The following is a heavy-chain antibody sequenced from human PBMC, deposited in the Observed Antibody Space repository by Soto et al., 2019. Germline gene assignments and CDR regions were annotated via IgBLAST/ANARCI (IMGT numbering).Heavy chain of an antibody. V-gene: IGHV4-4*02. CDR2: IFHDGTA. J-gene: IGHJ4*02. D-gene: IGHD3-10*01. Sequence: SETLSLTCAVSGVSLTSGNWWTWVRQSPQRGLEYIGEIFHDGTANYYPSFERRVAMSVDTSRNQFSLKLTSVTAADTAVYFCARRVYDTRLNYMYFDFWGPGTLVTVSS. CDR3: ARRVYDTRLNYMYFDF. CDR1: GVSLTSGNW.